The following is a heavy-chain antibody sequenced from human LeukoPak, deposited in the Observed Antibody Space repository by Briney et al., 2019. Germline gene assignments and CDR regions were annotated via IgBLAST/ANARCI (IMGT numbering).Heavy chain of an antibody. CDR2: ISGYTGNT. Sequence: ASVKVSCKASGYTFFSFGFSWVRQAPGQGPEWMGWISGYTGNTNYAQRFQGRVTMTTDTSTSTAYMELRTLRSDDTAVYYCVRDLNSAARSFFDYWSPGTLVTVSS. J-gene: IGHJ4*02. V-gene: IGHV1-18*01. CDR3: VRDLNSAARSFFDY. D-gene: IGHD6-6*01. CDR1: GYTFFSFG.